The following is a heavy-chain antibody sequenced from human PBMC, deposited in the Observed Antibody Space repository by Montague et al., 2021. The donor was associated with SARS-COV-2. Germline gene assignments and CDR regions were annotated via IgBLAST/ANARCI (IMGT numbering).Heavy chain of an antibody. D-gene: IGHD3-22*01. CDR1: GDSISSSSYD. V-gene: IGHV4-39*01. CDR2: ISYHGNS. Sequence: SETLSLTCTVSGDSISSSSYDWGWIRRPPGKGLEWIGHISYHGNSNYNPSLKSRVTISIDTSRNPFSLKVSSVTATDTAIYYCARRLDYWDSSGQRRHFDYWGQGTLVTVSS. CDR3: ARRLDYWDSSGQRRHFDY. J-gene: IGHJ4*02.